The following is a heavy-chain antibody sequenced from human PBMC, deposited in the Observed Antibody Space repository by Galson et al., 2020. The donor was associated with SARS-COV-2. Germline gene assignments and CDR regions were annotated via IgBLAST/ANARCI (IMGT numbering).Heavy chain of an antibody. J-gene: IGHJ6*02. CDR2: TRNKVNSYTT. CDR3: AREKTRYGVVPYGMDV. V-gene: IGHV3-72*01. Sequence: GGSLRLSCASSGFKITDHYMDWVRQAPGKGLEWIGRTRNKVNSYTTKYAAPVRGRFTISLDDSNNSMYLQMNSLKTEDTAVYYCAREKTRYGVVPYGMDVWGQGTTVIVSS. D-gene: IGHD3-3*01. CDR1: GFKITDHY.